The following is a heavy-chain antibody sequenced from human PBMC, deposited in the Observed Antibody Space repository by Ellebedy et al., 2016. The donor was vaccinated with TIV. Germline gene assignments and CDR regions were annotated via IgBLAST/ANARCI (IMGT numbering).Heavy chain of an antibody. CDR1: GFTFSNYW. Sequence: GGSLRLXXAASGFTFSNYWMHWVRQAPGKGPVWVSRIFSDGSITNYADSVKGRFTISRDNAKNTLYLQMNSLRAEDTAVYSCVAFRIQVGPTFKAGWGQGTLVTVSS. CDR3: VAFRIQVGPTFKAG. J-gene: IGHJ4*02. D-gene: IGHD1-26*01. CDR2: IFSDGSIT. V-gene: IGHV3-74*01.